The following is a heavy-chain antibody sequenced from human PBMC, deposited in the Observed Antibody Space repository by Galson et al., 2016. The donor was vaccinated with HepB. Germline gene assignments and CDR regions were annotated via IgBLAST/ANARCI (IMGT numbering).Heavy chain of an antibody. V-gene: IGHV3-74*01. CDR2: INTDGSST. CDR3: ARGGSRPIDY. Sequence: SLRLSCAASGFTFSSHWMHWVCQAPGKGLVWVSRINTDGSSTSYADSVKGRFTISRDNAKNTLYLQMNSLRAEDTAVYYCARGGSRPIDYWGQGTLVTVSS. J-gene: IGHJ4*02. D-gene: IGHD1-26*01. CDR1: GFTFSSHW.